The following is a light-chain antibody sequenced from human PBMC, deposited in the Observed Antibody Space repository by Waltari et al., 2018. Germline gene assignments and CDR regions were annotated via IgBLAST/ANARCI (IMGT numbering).Light chain of an antibody. CDR1: SSNIGTYD. V-gene: IGLV1-51*02. CDR2: END. J-gene: IGLJ2*01. CDR3: GAWDNSLNGFL. Sequence: QSVLTQPPSVSGDPGQRVTISCSGSSSNIGTYDVHWYQQLPGTAPKLLIFENDKRPSGVSDRFSGSKSATSGALTITGLQSEDEAEYYCGAWDNSLNGFLFGGGTRLTVL.